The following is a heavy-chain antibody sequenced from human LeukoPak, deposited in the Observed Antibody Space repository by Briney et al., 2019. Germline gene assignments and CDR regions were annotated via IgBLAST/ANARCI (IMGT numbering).Heavy chain of an antibody. CDR3: AKDTGARGYCSSTSCYTDYYMDV. D-gene: IGHD2-2*02. Sequence: GGSLRLSCAASGFTFSSYSMNWVRQAPGKGLEWVSSISSSSSYIYYADSVKGRFTISRDNAKNSLYLQMNSLRAEDTAVYYCAKDTGARGYCSSTSCYTDYYMDVWGKGTTVTVSS. J-gene: IGHJ6*03. CDR2: ISSSSSYI. CDR1: GFTFSSYS. V-gene: IGHV3-21*01.